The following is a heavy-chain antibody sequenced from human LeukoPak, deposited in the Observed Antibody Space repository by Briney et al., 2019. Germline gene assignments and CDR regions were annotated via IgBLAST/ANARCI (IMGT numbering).Heavy chain of an antibody. CDR1: GLSFSTSA. D-gene: IGHD3-16*01. J-gene: IGHJ4*02. V-gene: IGHV3-64*02. Sequence: GGSLRLSCAASGLSFSTSAMHWVRQAPGKGLEYVAAISSDGGSTYHADSVKGRFTISRDNSKNTLYLQMGSLRTEDMAMYYCARSSDTRFGELVLWGQGALVTVSS. CDR2: ISSDGGST. CDR3: ARSSDTRFGELVL.